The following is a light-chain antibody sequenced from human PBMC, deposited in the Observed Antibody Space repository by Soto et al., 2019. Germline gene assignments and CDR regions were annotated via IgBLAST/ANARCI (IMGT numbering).Light chain of an antibody. CDR1: SVSIASKR. CDR2: ETD. Sequence: NFMLTQSHSVSASPGRTVTFSCTGSSVSIASKRVQWYQQRPGSVPTTVIYETDLRPSGVPDRFSGSVDSSSNSASLTISGLKTEDEADYYCQSFDTNNVVFGGGTKLTVL. CDR3: QSFDTNNVV. J-gene: IGLJ2*01. V-gene: IGLV6-57*02.